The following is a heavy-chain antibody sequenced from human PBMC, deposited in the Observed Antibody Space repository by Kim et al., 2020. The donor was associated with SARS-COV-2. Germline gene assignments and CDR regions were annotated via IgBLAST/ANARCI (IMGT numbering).Heavy chain of an antibody. D-gene: IGHD2-2*01. Sequence: GGSLRLSCAASGFTFSSYAMHWVRQAPGKGLEWVAVISYDGSNKYYADSVKGRFTISRDNSKNTLYLQMNSLRAEDTAVYYCARPGYCSSTSCPYYYYYG. V-gene: IGHV3-30*04. J-gene: IGHJ6*01. CDR2: ISYDGSNK. CDR1: GFTFSSYA. CDR3: ARPGYCSSTSCPYYYYYG.